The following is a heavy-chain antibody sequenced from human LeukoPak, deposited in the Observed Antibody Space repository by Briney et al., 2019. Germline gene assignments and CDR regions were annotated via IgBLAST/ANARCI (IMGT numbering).Heavy chain of an antibody. J-gene: IGHJ4*02. V-gene: IGHV3-43*01. CDR2: ISWDGGST. D-gene: IGHD5-24*01. CDR3: ATGRWLQLPGYFDY. CDR1: GFTFDDYT. Sequence: SGGSLRLSCAAPGFTFDDYTMHWVRQAPGKGLEWVSLISWDGGSTYYADSVKGRFTISRDNSKNSLYLQMNSLRTEDTALYYCATGRWLQLPGYFDYWGQGTLVTVSS.